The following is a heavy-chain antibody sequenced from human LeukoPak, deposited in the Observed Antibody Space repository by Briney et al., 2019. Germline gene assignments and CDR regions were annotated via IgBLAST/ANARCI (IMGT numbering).Heavy chain of an antibody. J-gene: IGHJ4*02. D-gene: IGHD5-18*01. V-gene: IGHV4-30-2*01. CDR1: GGSISSGGYS. CDR2: IYHSGST. CDR3: ARRGYSYGFDY. Sequence: SETLSLTCAVSGGSISSGGYSWSWIRQPLGKGLEWIGYIYHSGSTYYNPSLKSRVTISVDRSKNQFSLKLSSVTAADTAVYYCARRGYSYGFDYWGQGTLVTVSS.